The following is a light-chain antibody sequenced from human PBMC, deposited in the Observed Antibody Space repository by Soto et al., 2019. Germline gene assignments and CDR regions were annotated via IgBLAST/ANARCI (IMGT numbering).Light chain of an antibody. J-gene: IGLJ2*01. Sequence: QSALTQPASVSGSPGQSITISCTGTSSDVGGYNYVSWYQQHPGKAPKLMIYDVSNRRSGVSNRFSGSKSGNTASLTISGLQAEDEADYYCSSYTTSGSLVFGGGTKVTVL. CDR2: DVS. CDR1: SSDVGGYNY. CDR3: SSYTTSGSLV. V-gene: IGLV2-14*01.